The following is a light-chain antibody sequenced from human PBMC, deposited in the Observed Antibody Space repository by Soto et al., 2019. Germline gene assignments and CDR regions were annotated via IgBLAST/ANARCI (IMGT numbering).Light chain of an antibody. J-gene: IGKJ5*01. CDR1: QSVSSY. V-gene: IGKV3-11*01. CDR3: QQRYNWPPA. CDR2: DAS. Sequence: EIVLTQSPGTLSLSPGERAILSCRASQSVSSYLAWYQQKPGQAPRLLIYDASNRATGIPPRFSGSGSGTDFTLTISSLEPEDFAVYYCQQRYNWPPAFGQGTLLEIK.